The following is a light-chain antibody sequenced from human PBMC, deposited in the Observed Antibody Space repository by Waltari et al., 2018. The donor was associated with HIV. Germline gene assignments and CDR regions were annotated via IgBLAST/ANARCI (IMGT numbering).Light chain of an antibody. Sequence: ALRMTQSPSSISASTGDRVNITCRASKDISSHLAWYQQKPGKAPKLLIYAASTLQSGVPSRFSGSGSGADFTLTIDCLQSEDFVTYYCQQYYTYPLTFGGGTKVEIK. J-gene: IGKJ4*01. V-gene: IGKV1-8*01. CDR2: AAS. CDR1: KDISSH. CDR3: QQYYTYPLT.